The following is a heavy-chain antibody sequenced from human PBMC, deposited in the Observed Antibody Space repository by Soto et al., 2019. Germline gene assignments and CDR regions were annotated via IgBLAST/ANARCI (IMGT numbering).Heavy chain of an antibody. CDR1: GFTFSSYG. J-gene: IGHJ4*02. V-gene: IGHV3-30*18. Sequence: AGGSLRLSCAASGFTFSSYGMHWVRQAPGKGLEWVAVISYDGSNKYYADSVKGRFTISRDNSKNTLYLQMNSLRAEDTAVYYCAKGPYYDSSGYPYYFDYWGQGTLVTVSS. CDR2: ISYDGSNK. CDR3: AKGPYYDSSGYPYYFDY. D-gene: IGHD3-22*01.